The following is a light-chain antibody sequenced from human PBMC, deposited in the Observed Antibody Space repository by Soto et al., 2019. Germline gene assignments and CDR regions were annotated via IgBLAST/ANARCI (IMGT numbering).Light chain of an antibody. J-gene: IGLJ3*02. CDR1: SSDVGGYNY. CDR2: EVS. Sequence: QSALTQPASVSGSPGQSITMSCTGTSSDVGGYNYVSWYQQHPGKAPKLMIYEVSNRPSGVSNRFSGSKSGNTASLTISGLQAEDEADYYCSSYTSSSLVFGGGTQLTVL. CDR3: SSYTSSSLV. V-gene: IGLV2-14*01.